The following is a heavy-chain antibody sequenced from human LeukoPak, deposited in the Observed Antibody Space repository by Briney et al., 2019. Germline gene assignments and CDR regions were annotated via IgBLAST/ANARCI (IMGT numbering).Heavy chain of an antibody. Sequence: GASVKVSCKASGYTFRSFGISWVRQAPGQGLEWMGWISAYNGNTNYAQKIQGRVTMTRDMSTSTVYMELSSLRSEDTAVYYCARALPHRRLMDTTMEQHWFDPWGQGTLVTVSS. V-gene: IGHV1-18*01. J-gene: IGHJ5*02. D-gene: IGHD5-18*01. CDR2: ISAYNGNT. CDR1: GYTFRSFG. CDR3: ARALPHRRLMDTTMEQHWFDP.